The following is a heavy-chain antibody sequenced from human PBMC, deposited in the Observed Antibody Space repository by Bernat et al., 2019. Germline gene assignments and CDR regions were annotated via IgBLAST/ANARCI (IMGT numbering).Heavy chain of an antibody. CDR2: IYSGGST. CDR3: ARLSGGITMVRGVNPDY. Sequence: EVQLVESGGGLVQPGGSLGLSCAASGFTVSSNYMSWVRQAPGKGLEWVSVIYSGGSTYYADSVKGRFTISRDNSKNTLYLQMNSLRAEDTAVYYCARLSGGITMVRGVNPDYWGQGTLVTVSS. J-gene: IGHJ4*02. CDR1: GFTVSSNY. D-gene: IGHD3-10*01. V-gene: IGHV3-66*01.